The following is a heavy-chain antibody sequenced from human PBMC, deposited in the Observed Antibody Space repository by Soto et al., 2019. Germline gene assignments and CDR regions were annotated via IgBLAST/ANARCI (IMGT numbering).Heavy chain of an antibody. CDR2: IYYSGST. CDR1: GGSISSSSYY. CDR3: ARAQQWLVLPSIFDY. Sequence: QLQLQESGPGLVKPSETLSLTCTVSGGSISSSSYYWGWIRQPPGKGLEWIGSIYYSGSTYYNPSLKSRVTISVDTSKNQFSLKLSSVTAADTAVYYCARAQQWLVLPSIFDYWGQGTLVTVSS. J-gene: IGHJ4*02. D-gene: IGHD6-19*01. V-gene: IGHV4-39*01.